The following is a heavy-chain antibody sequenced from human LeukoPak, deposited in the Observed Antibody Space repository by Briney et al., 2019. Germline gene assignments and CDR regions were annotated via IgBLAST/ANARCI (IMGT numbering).Heavy chain of an antibody. Sequence: GGSPRLSCVASGFTFSNYGMHWVRQAPGKGLEWVAFIRYDGSNKYYADSVKGRFTISRDNSKNTLYVQMNSLRAEDTAVYYCAKDHGDYDAFDIWGQGTMVTVSS. CDR3: AKDHGDYDAFDI. CDR2: IRYDGSNK. V-gene: IGHV3-30*02. J-gene: IGHJ3*02. D-gene: IGHD4-17*01. CDR1: GFTFSNYG.